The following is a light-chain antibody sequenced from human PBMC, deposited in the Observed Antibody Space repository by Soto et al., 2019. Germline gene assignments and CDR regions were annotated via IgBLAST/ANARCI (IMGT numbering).Light chain of an antibody. CDR1: SSDVGAVNF. CDR3: TSHTTTSPPVL. J-gene: IGLJ2*01. V-gene: IGLV2-14*03. Sequence: QSALTQPASVSGSPGHSITISCTGTSSDVGAVNFVSWYQQHPGKAPKLVIYDVRHRPSGVSYRLSGSKSGNTASLTIYGLQAEYDADYYCTSHTTTSPPVLFGGGTKLTVL. CDR2: DVR.